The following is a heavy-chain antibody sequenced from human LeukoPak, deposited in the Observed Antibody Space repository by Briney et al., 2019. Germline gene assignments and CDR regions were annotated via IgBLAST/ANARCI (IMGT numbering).Heavy chain of an antibody. CDR3: VHDLGDSAYEFN. CDR1: GFSISRYS. D-gene: IGHD5-12*01. J-gene: IGHJ4*02. CDR2: IGPNGDGA. V-gene: IGHV3-64D*06. Sequence: GGSLRLSCSASGFSISRYSMHGVREAPGKGLEYVSAIGPNGDGAYYADSVKNRFTISRDNSKNTLYLQMSSLRPEDTAVYYCVHDLGDSAYEFNWGQGTLVTVSS.